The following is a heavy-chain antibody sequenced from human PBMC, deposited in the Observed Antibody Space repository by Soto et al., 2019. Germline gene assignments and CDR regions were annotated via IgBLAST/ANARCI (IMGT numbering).Heavy chain of an antibody. D-gene: IGHD3-3*01. CDR1: GFTFSSYS. J-gene: IGHJ6*02. V-gene: IGHV3-21*01. CDR2: ISSSSSYI. CDR3: ARDKDDFWSGYYNYYYYGMDV. Sequence: EVQLVESGGGLVKPGGSLRLSCAASGFTFSSYSMNWVRQAPGKGLEWVSSISSSSSYIYYADSVKGRFTISRDNAKNSLDLQMNSLRAEDTAVYYCARDKDDFWSGYYNYYYYGMDVWGQGTTVTVSS.